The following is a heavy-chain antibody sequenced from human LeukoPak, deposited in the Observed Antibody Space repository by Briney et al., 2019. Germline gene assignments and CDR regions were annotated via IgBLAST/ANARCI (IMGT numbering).Heavy chain of an antibody. Sequence: SETLSLTCTVSGGSISGYYWSWIGQPPGKRLEWIGYIYYSGSTNYNPSLKSRVTISVDTSKNQFSLKLSSVTAADTAVYYCARDGREDAFDIWGQGTMVTVSS. J-gene: IGHJ3*02. CDR3: ARDGREDAFDI. CDR2: IYYSGST. V-gene: IGHV4-59*01. CDR1: GGSISGYY.